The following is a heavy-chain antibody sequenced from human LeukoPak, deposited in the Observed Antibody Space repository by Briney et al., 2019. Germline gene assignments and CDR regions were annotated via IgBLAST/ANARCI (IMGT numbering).Heavy chain of an antibody. CDR3: ARESPLGYCSAGSCYSSHFDY. J-gene: IGHJ4*02. V-gene: IGHV1-2*04. CDR2: INPTNGVA. D-gene: IGHD2-15*01. Sequence: ASVKVSCKASGYTFTSYYMHWVRQAPGQGLEWMGRINPTNGVANYAQKFQGWVSMTRDRSIDTVYMELSRLTSDDAAMYYCARESPLGYCSAGSCYSSHFDYWGQGTLVIVSS. CDR1: GYTFTSYY.